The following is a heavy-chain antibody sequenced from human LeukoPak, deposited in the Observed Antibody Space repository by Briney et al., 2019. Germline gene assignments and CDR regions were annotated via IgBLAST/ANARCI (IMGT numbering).Heavy chain of an antibody. J-gene: IGHJ3*02. CDR1: GFTVSSKY. D-gene: IGHD6-19*01. Sequence: GGSLRLSCAASGFTVSSKYMGWVRQTPGKRLEWVSVIFNSDTTQYADSVKGRFTISRDNAKKSLYLQMNSLRAEDTAVYYCARDKESSGWYGLGAFDIWGQGTMVTVSS. CDR2: IFNSDTT. V-gene: IGHV3-53*01. CDR3: ARDKESSGWYGLGAFDI.